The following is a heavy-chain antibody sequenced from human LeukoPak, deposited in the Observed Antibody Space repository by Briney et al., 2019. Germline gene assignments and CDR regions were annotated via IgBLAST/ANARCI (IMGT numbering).Heavy chain of an antibody. Sequence: GGSQKLSCAASGFTFSGSAMHWVRQASGKGLEWVGRIRSKANSYATAYAASVKGRFTISRDDSKNTAYLQMNSLKTEDTAVYYCISGSGPYDYWGQGTLVTVSS. CDR3: ISGSGPYDY. CDR2: IRSKANSYAT. CDR1: GFTFSGSA. J-gene: IGHJ4*02. D-gene: IGHD3-10*01. V-gene: IGHV3-73*01.